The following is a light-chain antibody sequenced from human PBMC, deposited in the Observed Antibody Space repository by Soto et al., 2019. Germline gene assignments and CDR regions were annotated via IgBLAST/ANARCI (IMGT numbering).Light chain of an antibody. CDR1: SSDVGGYNY. V-gene: IGLV2-8*01. J-gene: IGLJ1*01. Sequence: QSALTQPPSASGSPGHSVTISCTGTSSDVGGYNYVSWYQQHPGKAPKLMIYEVSKRPSGVPDRFSGSKSGNTASLTVSGLQAEDEADYYCSSYAGSNHYVFGTGTKVTVL. CDR2: EVS. CDR3: SSYAGSNHYV.